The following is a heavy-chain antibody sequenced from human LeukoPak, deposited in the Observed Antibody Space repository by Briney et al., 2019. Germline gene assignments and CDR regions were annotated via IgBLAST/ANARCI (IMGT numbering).Heavy chain of an antibody. CDR2: ISRGGDVT. CDR1: GFTFSTYA. CDR3: AARPGEVAVPYDY. V-gene: IGHV3-23*01. J-gene: IGHJ4*02. Sequence: PGGSLTLSCAASGFTFSTYAMTWVRQAPGKGLEWVSLISRGGDVTYYADSGKGRFTISRDSSKNTLYLQMHSMRAEDTAVYYCAARPGEVAVPYDYWGQGTMVTVSS. D-gene: IGHD2-15*01.